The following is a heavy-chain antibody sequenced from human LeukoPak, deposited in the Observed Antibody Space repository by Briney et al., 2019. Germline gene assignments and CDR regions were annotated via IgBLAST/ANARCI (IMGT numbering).Heavy chain of an antibody. CDR2: IRYDGSRE. V-gene: IGHV3-30*02. J-gene: IGHJ4*02. CDR1: GLTFSGYD. CDR3: VGDFDY. Sequence: GGSLRLSCAVSGLTFSGYDMDWVRQAPGKGLEWVSFIRYDGSREFYADSVGGRFTISRDNSKDTLYLQMNSLRPEDTAVYYCVGDFDYWGQGTLVTVSS.